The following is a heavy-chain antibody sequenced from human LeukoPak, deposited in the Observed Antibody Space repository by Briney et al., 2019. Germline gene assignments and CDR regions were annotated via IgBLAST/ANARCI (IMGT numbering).Heavy chain of an antibody. CDR2: ISGSGGST. V-gene: IGHV3-23*01. CDR1: GFTFSSYA. CDR3: AKDSFSYNGVFDALDV. Sequence: GGSLRLSCAASGFTFSSYAMSWVRQAPGKGLEWVSAISGSGGSTYYADSVKGRFTISRDDSKNTLFLQMNSLRAEDTAIYYCAKDSFSYNGVFDALDVWGHGTMVTVSS. D-gene: IGHD2-8*01. J-gene: IGHJ3*01.